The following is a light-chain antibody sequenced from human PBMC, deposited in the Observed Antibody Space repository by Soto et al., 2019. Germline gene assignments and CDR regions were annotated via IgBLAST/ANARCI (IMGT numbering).Light chain of an antibody. CDR3: QHYNSYSEA. Sequence: DIQMTQSPSTLSGSVGDRVTITCRASQTISSWLAWYQKKPGKAPKLLIYKASTLKSGVPSRFSGSGSGTEFNLTISSLQTDDFATYECQHYNSYSEAVGQGTKLDIK. CDR1: QTISSW. V-gene: IGKV1-5*03. CDR2: KAS. J-gene: IGKJ1*01.